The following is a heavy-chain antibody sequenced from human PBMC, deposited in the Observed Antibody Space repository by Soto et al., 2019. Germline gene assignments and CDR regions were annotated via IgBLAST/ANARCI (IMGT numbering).Heavy chain of an antibody. Sequence: GGSLRLSCAASGFTFSSYGMHWVRQAPGKGLEWVAVIWYDGSNKYYADSVKGRFTISRDNSKNTLYLQMNSLRAEDTAVYYCARDWLDIVVVPADIHEAAFDIWGQGTMVTVSS. CDR3: ARDWLDIVVVPADIHEAAFDI. J-gene: IGHJ3*02. CDR2: IWYDGSNK. V-gene: IGHV3-33*01. CDR1: GFTFSSYG. D-gene: IGHD2-2*02.